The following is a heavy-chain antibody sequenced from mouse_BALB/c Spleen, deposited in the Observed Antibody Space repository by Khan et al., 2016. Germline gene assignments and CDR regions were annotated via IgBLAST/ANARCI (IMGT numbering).Heavy chain of an antibody. CDR2: IRSKSNNYAT. D-gene: IGHD1-1*02. CDR3: VSDGGGAMDY. V-gene: IGHV10-1*02. J-gene: IGHJ4*01. CDR1: GFTFKTYA. Sequence: EVQLVESGGGLVQPKGSLKLSCAASGFTFKTYAMNWVRQAPGKGLEWVARIRSKSNNYATYYADSVKDRFTISRDDSQSMLYLQMNNLKTEDTATYYGVSDGGGAMDYWGQGTAVTVSS.